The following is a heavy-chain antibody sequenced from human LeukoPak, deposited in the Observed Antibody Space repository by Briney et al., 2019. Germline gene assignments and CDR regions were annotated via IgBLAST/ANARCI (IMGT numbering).Heavy chain of an antibody. CDR1: GGCITTYY. CDR2: AYYSGTN. V-gene: IGHV4-59*01. Sequence: SETLSLTCHVSGGCITTYYWSWIRQPPGKRLEWIGYAYYSGTNEYNPSLRSRLTMSADASRNQFSLTLSSVTAADTAIYYCATLNIESSSGWFFRSWGQGTLVSVSS. D-gene: IGHD6-19*01. J-gene: IGHJ5*02. CDR3: ATLNIESSSGWFFRS.